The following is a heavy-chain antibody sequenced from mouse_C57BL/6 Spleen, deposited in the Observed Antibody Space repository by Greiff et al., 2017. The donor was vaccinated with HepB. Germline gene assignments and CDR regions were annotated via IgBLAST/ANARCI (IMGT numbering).Heavy chain of an antibody. CDR3: ARGYSYYFDY. J-gene: IGHJ2*01. CDR2: IYPGSGNT. V-gene: IGHV1-66*01. Sequence: VQLQQSGPELVKPGASVKISCKASGYGFTSYYIHWVKQRPGQGLEWIGWIYPGSGNTKYNEKFKGKATLTADTSSSTAYMQLSSLTSEDSAVYYCARGYSYYFDYWGQGTTLTVSS. D-gene: IGHD2-3*01. CDR1: GYGFTSYY.